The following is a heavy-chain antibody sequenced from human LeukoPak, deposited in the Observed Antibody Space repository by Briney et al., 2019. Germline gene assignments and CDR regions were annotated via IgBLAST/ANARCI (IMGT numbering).Heavy chain of an antibody. CDR3: ARDGVVRPPDCSSTSCPYNYYYYGMDV. CDR2: IIPILGIA. V-gene: IGHV1-69*02. J-gene: IGHJ6*02. Sequence: SVKVSCKASGGTLSSYTISWVRQAPGQGLEWMGRIIPILGIANYAQKLQGRVTITADKSTSTAYMELSSLRSEDTAVYYCARDGVVRPPDCSSTSCPYNYYYYGMDVWGQGTTVTVSS. CDR1: GGTLSSYT. D-gene: IGHD2-2*01.